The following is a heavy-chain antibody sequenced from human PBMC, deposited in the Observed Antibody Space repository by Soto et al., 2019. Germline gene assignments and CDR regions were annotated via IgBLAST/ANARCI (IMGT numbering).Heavy chain of an antibody. J-gene: IGHJ4*02. D-gene: IGHD3-3*01. CDR2: IYWDDDK. CDR3: AHRVLRTVFGLVTTTAIYFDF. CDR1: GFSLTTSGVG. V-gene: IGHV2-5*02. Sequence: QITLNESGPTQVKPRQTLTLTCTFSGFSLTTSGVGVGWIRQSPGKAPEWLALIYWDDDKRYSPSLKSRLTITKDTSKIRVVLTMADLDPADTATYYCAHRVLRTVFGLVTTTAIYFDFWGQGTPVAASS.